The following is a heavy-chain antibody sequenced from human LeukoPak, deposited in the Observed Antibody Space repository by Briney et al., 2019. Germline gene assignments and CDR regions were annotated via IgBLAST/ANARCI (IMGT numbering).Heavy chain of an antibody. CDR1: GYSFTSYW. CDR3: ARHQGTVDTAMVTNYYYYMDV. CDR2: IYPGDSDT. Sequence: GESLKISCKGSGYSFTSYWIGWVRQMPGKGLEWMGIIYPGDSDTRYSPSFEGQVTISVDKSISTAYLQWSSLKASDTAMYYCARHQGTVDTAMVTNYYYYMDVWGKGTTVTVSS. V-gene: IGHV5-51*01. D-gene: IGHD5-18*01. J-gene: IGHJ6*03.